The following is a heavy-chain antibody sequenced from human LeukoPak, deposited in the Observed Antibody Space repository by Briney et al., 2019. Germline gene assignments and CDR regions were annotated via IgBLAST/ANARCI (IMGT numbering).Heavy chain of an antibody. J-gene: IGHJ4*02. V-gene: IGHV3-21*04. Sequence: GGSLRLSCAASGFTFSSYSMNWVRQAPGKGLEWVSSISSSSSYIYYADSVKGRFTISRDNSKNTLYLQMNSLRAEDTAVYYCAKEARGVIPHAPPDYWGQGTLVTVSS. CDR1: GFTFSSYS. CDR3: AKEARGVIPHAPPDY. D-gene: IGHD3-10*01. CDR2: ISSSSSYI.